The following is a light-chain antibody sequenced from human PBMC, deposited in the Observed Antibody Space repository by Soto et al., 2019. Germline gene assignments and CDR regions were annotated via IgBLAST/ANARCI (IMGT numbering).Light chain of an antibody. V-gene: IGKV3-15*01. J-gene: IGKJ1*01. CDR3: QQYQTWPRT. CDR2: EAS. Sequence: EIVMTQSPATLSVSPGERATLSCRASQRFVGNLAWFQHNPGQAPRLLLYEASTRATGVPARFSGSGSRTDFTLTISGLQSEDAAIYYCQQYQTWPRTFGQGTRVEVK. CDR1: QRFVGN.